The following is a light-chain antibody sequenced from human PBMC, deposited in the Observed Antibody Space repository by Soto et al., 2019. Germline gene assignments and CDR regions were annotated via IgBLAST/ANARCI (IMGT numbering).Light chain of an antibody. Sequence: QSALTQPASVSGSPGQSITISCTGTSSDVGGYNFVSWYQLHPGKAPKLIISEVSNRPSGVSDRFSGSKSGNTASLTISGLQAEDEADYYCSSYRTRSTDVFGSGTKVTVL. CDR1: SSDVGGYNF. CDR3: SSYRTRSTDV. V-gene: IGLV2-14*01. J-gene: IGLJ1*01. CDR2: EVS.